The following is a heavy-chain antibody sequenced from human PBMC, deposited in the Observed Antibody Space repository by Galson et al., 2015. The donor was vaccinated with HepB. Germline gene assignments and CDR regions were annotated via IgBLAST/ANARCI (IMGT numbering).Heavy chain of an antibody. CDR1: GFTFSSYS. CDR2: ISSSSSTI. Sequence: SLRLSCAASGFTFSSYSMNWVRQAPGKGLEWVSYISSSSSTIYYADSVKGRFTISRDSAKNSLYLQMNSLRAEDTAVYYCATLYEDFWSGYYPNYYYYYMDVWGKGTTVTVSS. V-gene: IGHV3-48*01. CDR3: ATLYEDFWSGYYPNYYYYYMDV. J-gene: IGHJ6*03. D-gene: IGHD3-3*01.